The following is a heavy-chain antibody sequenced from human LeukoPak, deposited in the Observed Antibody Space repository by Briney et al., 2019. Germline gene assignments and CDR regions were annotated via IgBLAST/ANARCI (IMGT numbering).Heavy chain of an antibody. V-gene: IGHV4-59*08. J-gene: IGHJ5*02. CDR3: ARRILMSSTGVPDTWLDP. CDR2: IDYSGST. D-gene: IGHD2-8*01. Sequence: SETLSLTCTVSGGSISNLYWNWIRQPPGKGLEWIGYIDYSGSTIYNPSLKSRVTISVDTSKNQFSLNLNSVTAADTAVYYCARRILMSSTGVPDTWLDPWGQGTLVTVSS. CDR1: GGSISNLY.